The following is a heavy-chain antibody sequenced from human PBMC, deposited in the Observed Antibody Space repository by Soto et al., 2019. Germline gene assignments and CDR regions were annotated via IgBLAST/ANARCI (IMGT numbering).Heavy chain of an antibody. CDR1: GFTFSSYA. J-gene: IGHJ4*02. D-gene: IGHD4-17*01. CDR2: ISYDGSNK. CDR3: ARDRPLMTTVTTGDY. V-gene: IGHV3-30-3*01. Sequence: QVQLVESGGGVVQPGRSLRLSCAASGFTFSSYAMHWVRQAPGKGLERVAVISYDGSNKYYADSVKGRFTISRDNSKNTLYLQMNSPRAEDTAVYYCARDRPLMTTVTTGDYWGQGTLVTVSS.